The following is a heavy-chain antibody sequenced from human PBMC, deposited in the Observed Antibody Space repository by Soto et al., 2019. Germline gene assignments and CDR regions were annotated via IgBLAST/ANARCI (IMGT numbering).Heavy chain of an antibody. CDR3: AREGRAAGYYYYGMDV. CDR1: GGSISSSSYY. V-gene: IGHV4-39*02. Sequence: QLQLQESGPGLVKPSETLSLTCTVSGGSISSSSYYWGWIRQPPGKGLEWIGSIYYSGSTYYNPSLQSRVPISVDTSKNQFSLKLSSVTAADTAVYYCAREGRAAGYYYYGMDVWGQGTTVTVSS. D-gene: IGHD6-13*01. CDR2: IYYSGST. J-gene: IGHJ6*02.